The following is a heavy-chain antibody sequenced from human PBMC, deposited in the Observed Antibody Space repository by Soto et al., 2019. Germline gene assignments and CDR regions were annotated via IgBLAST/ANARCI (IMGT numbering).Heavy chain of an antibody. CDR3: ARQYSTAYFDY. V-gene: IGHV1-69*01. CDR2: IIPMLGTP. D-gene: IGHD2-21*01. J-gene: IGHJ4*02. CDR1: GGSFTNYL. Sequence: QVQLVQSGAEMKKPGSSVRVSCRSSGGSFTNYLIGWVRQAPGHGPEWMGGIIPMLGTPQYAQKFQDRVTITADESTSTAFLHLRSLRFEDTAIYYCARQYSTAYFDYWGQGTLVTVSS.